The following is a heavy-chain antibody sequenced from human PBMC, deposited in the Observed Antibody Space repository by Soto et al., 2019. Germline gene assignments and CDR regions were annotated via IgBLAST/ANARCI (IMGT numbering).Heavy chain of an antibody. CDR1: GGTFCSYA. J-gene: IGHJ6*03. Sequence: SVKVSCKASGGTFCSYAISWVRQAPGQGLEWMGGIIPIFGTANYAQKFQVRVTITANESTSTAYMELSSLRSEDTAVYYCARAVGYYYYYYMDVWGKGTTVTVSS. CDR3: ARAVGYYYYYYMDV. D-gene: IGHD1-26*01. CDR2: IIPIFGTA. V-gene: IGHV1-69*13.